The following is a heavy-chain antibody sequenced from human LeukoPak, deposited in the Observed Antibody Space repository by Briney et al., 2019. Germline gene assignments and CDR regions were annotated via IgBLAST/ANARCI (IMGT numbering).Heavy chain of an antibody. CDR2: ISWNSGSI. D-gene: IGHD3-22*01. Sequence: GRSLRLSCAASGFTFDDYAMHWVRQAPGKGLEWVSGISWNSGSIGYADSVKGRFTISRDNAKNSLYLQMNSLRAEDTALYYCAKDIGAYYDSSGNFDYWGQGTLVTVSS. V-gene: IGHV3-9*01. J-gene: IGHJ4*02. CDR3: AKDIGAYYDSSGNFDY. CDR1: GFTFDDYA.